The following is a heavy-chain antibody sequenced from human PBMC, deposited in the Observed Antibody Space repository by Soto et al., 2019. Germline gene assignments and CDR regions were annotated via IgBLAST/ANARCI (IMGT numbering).Heavy chain of an antibody. V-gene: IGHV3-66*04. D-gene: IGHD3-3*01. Sequence: EVQLVESGGGLVQPGGSLRLSCAASGFTVSSNYMSWVRQAPGKGLEWVSVIYSGGSTYYADSVKGRFTISRDNSKNTLYLQMNSLRAEDTAVYYCARLPYYDFTNYMDVWGKGTTVTVSS. CDR2: IYSGGST. CDR3: ARLPYYDFTNYMDV. CDR1: GFTVSSNY. J-gene: IGHJ6*03.